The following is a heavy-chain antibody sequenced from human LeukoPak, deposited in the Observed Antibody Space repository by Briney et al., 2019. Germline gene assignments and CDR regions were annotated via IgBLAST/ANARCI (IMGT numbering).Heavy chain of an antibody. CDR3: AKDHANTPVVTN. CDR2: ISHDGGDK. J-gene: IGHJ4*02. Sequence: GGSLRLSCAASGFTFSSYTMNWVRQAPGKGLEWVAVISHDGGDKYYADSVKGRFTISRDNSKNTVDLQMNNLRVDDTAIYYCAKDHANTPVVTNWGQGILVSVSS. D-gene: IGHD2-21*02. CDR1: GFTFSSYT. V-gene: IGHV3-30*18.